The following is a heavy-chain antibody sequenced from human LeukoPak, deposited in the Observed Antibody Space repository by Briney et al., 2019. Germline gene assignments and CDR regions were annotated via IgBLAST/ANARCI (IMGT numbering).Heavy chain of an antibody. CDR3: TLSYGRGFNYYYGMDV. J-gene: IGHJ6*02. CDR1: GFTFSSYD. Sequence: GGSLRLSCAASGFTFSSYDMHWVRQATGRGLEWVSAIDTAGNTYYPASVKGRFTISRENAKGSLYLQMDSLRAGDTAVYYCTLSYGRGFNYYYGMDVWGQGTAVTVSS. CDR2: IDTAGNT. D-gene: IGHD5-18*01. V-gene: IGHV3-13*01.